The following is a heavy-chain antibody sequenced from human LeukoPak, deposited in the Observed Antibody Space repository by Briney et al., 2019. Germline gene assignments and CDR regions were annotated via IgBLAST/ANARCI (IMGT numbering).Heavy chain of an antibody. V-gene: IGHV3-30-3*01. Sequence: PGGSLRLSCAASGFTFSSYAMHWVRQAPGKGLEWVAVISYDGSNKYYADSVKGRFTISRDNSKNTLYLQMNSLRAEDTAVYYCASPSGDLTGYSLHAFDIWGQGTMVTVSS. J-gene: IGHJ3*02. D-gene: IGHD3-9*01. CDR3: ASPSGDLTGYSLHAFDI. CDR1: GFTFSSYA. CDR2: ISYDGSNK.